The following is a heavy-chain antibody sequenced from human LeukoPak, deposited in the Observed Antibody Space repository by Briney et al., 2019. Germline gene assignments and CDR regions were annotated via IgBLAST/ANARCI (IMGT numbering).Heavy chain of an antibody. Sequence: GASVKVSCKASGYTFTSYDINWVRQATGQGLEWMEWVNPNSGTTGYAQKFQGRVTMTSNTSISTAYMELSSLRSEDTAVYYCARGRGYGHPPIDYWGQGTLVTVSS. CDR3: ARGRGYGHPPIDY. CDR2: VNPNSGTT. CDR1: GYTFTSYD. D-gene: IGHD5-18*01. V-gene: IGHV1-8*01. J-gene: IGHJ4*02.